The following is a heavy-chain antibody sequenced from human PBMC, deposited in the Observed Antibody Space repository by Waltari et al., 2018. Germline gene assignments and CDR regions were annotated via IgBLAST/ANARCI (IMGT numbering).Heavy chain of an antibody. CDR3: ATDRPLTGTTGYYFDY. V-gene: IGHV1-69-2*01. CDR1: GYTFTDYY. Sequence: EVQLVQSGAEVKKPGATVKISCKASGYTFTDYYMHWVQQAPGKGLEWMGRVDPEDGETIYAGKFQGRVTITADTSTDTAYMELSSLRSEDTAVYYCATDRPLTGTTGYYFDYWGQGTLVTVSS. J-gene: IGHJ4*02. D-gene: IGHD1-7*01. CDR2: VDPEDGET.